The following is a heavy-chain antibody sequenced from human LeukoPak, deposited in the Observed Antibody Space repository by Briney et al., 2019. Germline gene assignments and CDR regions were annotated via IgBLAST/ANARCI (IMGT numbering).Heavy chain of an antibody. Sequence: GGSLRLSCAASGFTFDDYAMHWVRQAPGKGLEWVSLISWDGGSTYYADSVKGRFTISRDNAKNSLYLQMNSLRAEDTAVYYCAELGITMIGGVWGKGTTVTISS. V-gene: IGHV3-43D*03. D-gene: IGHD3-10*02. CDR3: AELGITMIGGV. CDR2: ISWDGGST. J-gene: IGHJ6*04. CDR1: GFTFDDYA.